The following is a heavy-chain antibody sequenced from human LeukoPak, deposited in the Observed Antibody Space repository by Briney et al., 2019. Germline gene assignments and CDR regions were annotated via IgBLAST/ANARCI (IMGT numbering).Heavy chain of an antibody. D-gene: IGHD3-22*01. CDR2: IYYSGST. CDR3: ARAHYNYDSSGTYFDI. Sequence: PSETLSLTCTVSGGSISSSSYYWGWIRQPPGKGLEWIGSIYYSGSTYYNPSLKSRVTISVDTSKNQFSLKLSSVTAADTAVYYCARAHYNYDSSGTYFDIWGQGTLVTVSS. J-gene: IGHJ4*02. V-gene: IGHV4-39*07. CDR1: GGSISSSSYY.